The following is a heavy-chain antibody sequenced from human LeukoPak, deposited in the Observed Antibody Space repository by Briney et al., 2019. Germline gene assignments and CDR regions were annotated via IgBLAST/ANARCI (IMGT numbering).Heavy chain of an antibody. CDR2: IYHSGST. Sequence: SETLSLTCAVSGYSISSGYYWGWIRQPPGKGLGWIGSIYHSGSTYYNPSLKSRVTISVDTSKNQFSLKLSSVTAADTAVYYCARQRLGMAAALFDPWGQGTLVTVSS. CDR3: ARQRLGMAAALFDP. CDR1: GYSISSGYY. J-gene: IGHJ5*02. V-gene: IGHV4-38-2*01. D-gene: IGHD6-13*01.